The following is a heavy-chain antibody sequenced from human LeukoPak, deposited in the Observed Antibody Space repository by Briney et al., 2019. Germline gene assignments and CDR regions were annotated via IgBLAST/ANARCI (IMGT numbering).Heavy chain of an antibody. J-gene: IGHJ5*02. V-gene: IGHV4-39*01. CDR2: IYYSGST. D-gene: IGHD2-2*02. Sequence: SETLSLTCTVSGGSISSSGYYWGWIRQPPGKGLEWIASIYYSGSTYYNPSLKSRVTISVDTSKNQLSLKLSSLTAADTAVYYCARHFKVVVPAAISALDWFDPWGQGTLVTVSS. CDR1: GGSISSSGYY. CDR3: ARHFKVVVPAAISALDWFDP.